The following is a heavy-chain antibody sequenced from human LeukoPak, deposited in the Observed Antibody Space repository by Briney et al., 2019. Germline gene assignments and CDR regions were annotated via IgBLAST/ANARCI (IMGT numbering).Heavy chain of an antibody. D-gene: IGHD2-2*01. CDR1: GDSVSSNSVT. Sequence: SQTLSPTCAISGDSVSSNSVTWNWIRQSPSRGLEWLGRTYYRSTWYNDYAVSVRGRITVNPDTSKNQFSLHLNSVTPEDTAVYYCARRLTQYDCFDPWGQGILVTVSS. V-gene: IGHV6-1*01. J-gene: IGHJ5*02. CDR3: ARRLTQYDCFDP. CDR2: TYYRSTWYN.